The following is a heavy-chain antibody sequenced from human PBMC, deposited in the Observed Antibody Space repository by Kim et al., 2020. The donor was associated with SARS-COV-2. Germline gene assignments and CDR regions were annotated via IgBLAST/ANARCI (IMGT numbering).Heavy chain of an antibody. D-gene: IGHD2-15*01. J-gene: IGHJ4*02. CDR3: AGGGNRFEY. Sequence: ASVKVSCKASGYTFTSYAVHWVRQAPGQGLEWMGWINAGHGNTKYSQNFQGRVTFARDTSASTAYMGLSSLRPEDTAVYFCAGGGNRFEYWGRGTLVTVSS. CDR1: GYTFTSYA. V-gene: IGHV1-3*01. CDR2: INAGHGNT.